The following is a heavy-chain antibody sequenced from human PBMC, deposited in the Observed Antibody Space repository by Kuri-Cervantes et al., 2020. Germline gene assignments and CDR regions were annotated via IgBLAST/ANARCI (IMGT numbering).Heavy chain of an antibody. CDR3: ARDHGYSSGWYYY. V-gene: IGHV1-2*02. Sequence: ASVKVSCKASGYTFTGYYMHWVRQAPGQGLEWMGWINPNSGGTNYAQKFQGRVTMTRDTSISTAYMELSRLRSDDTAVYYCARDHGYSSGWYYYWGQGTLVTVDS. D-gene: IGHD6-19*01. CDR2: INPNSGGT. CDR1: GYTFTGYY. J-gene: IGHJ4*02.